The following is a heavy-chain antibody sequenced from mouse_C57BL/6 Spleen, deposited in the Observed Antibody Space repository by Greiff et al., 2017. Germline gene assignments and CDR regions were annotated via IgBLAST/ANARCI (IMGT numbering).Heavy chain of an antibody. CDR2: ISSGSSTI. D-gene: IGHD1-1*01. CDR1: GFTFSDYG. Sequence: EVMLVESGGGLVKPGGSLKLSCAASGFTFSDYGMHWVRQAPEKGLEWVAYISSGSSTIYYADTVKGRFTISRDNAKNTLFLQMTSLRSEDTAMYYGARRGTTVGAGAMDYWGQGTSVTVSS. J-gene: IGHJ4*01. CDR3: ARRGTTVGAGAMDY. V-gene: IGHV5-17*01.